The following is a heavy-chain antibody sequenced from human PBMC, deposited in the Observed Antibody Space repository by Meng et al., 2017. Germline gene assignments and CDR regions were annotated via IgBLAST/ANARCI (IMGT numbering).Heavy chain of an antibody. CDR2: IKPDGTMT. J-gene: IGHJ5*02. Sequence: PGSPRRLSFGASSSISISSAMHWFRQAPGKGLVWVSRIKPDGTMTVYAASVKGRFIISRDNAKNTLYLQMNSLRSDDTAVYYCARSDWFDPWGQGTLVTVSS. V-gene: IGHV3-74*01. CDR1: SSISISSA. CDR3: ARSDWFDP.